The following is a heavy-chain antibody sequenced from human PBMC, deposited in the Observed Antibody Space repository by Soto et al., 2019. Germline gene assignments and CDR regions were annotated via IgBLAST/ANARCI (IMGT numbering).Heavy chain of an antibody. V-gene: IGHV3-23*01. Sequence: GGSLRLSCAASGFTFSSDAMSWVRQTPGKGLEWGSAISGSGGSTYYADSVKGRFTISRDNSKNMLYLQMNSLSAEDTAVYCCAKAHPELRDAFDIWGQGTMVTVSS. CDR3: AKAHPELRDAFDI. D-gene: IGHD1-26*01. J-gene: IGHJ3*02. CDR2: ISGSGGST. CDR1: GFTFSSDA.